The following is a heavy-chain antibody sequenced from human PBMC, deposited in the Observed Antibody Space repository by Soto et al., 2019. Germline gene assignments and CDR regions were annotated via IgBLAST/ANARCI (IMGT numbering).Heavy chain of an antibody. Sequence: PGVSRRLSCAASEFSFSSYALNWVRQAPGRGLEWVSAIIATGTTTYYADSVKGRFTISRDNSKRTLFLQMDSLSPEDTDVYYRATYSSPFDYWGQGTLVTVCS. D-gene: IGHD6-13*01. CDR2: IIATGTTT. V-gene: IGHV3-23*01. J-gene: IGHJ4*02. CDR3: ATYSSPFDY. CDR1: EFSFSSYA.